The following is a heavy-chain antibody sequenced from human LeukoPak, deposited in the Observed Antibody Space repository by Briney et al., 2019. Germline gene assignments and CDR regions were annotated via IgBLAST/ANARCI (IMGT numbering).Heavy chain of an antibody. D-gene: IGHD6-19*01. CDR1: GGAISWSYYY. J-gene: IGHJ3*02. Sequence: SETLSLXCTVSGGAISWSYYYWGWIRQPPGKGLEWIGTIHYSGSTYYKSSLKSRVTISVDTSKNDFSLNLTSVTAADTALYYCARLRIGGKQWLDPGGGFDIWGQGTLATVSS. CDR3: ARLRIGGKQWLDPGGGFDI. V-gene: IGHV4-39*02. CDR2: IHYSGST.